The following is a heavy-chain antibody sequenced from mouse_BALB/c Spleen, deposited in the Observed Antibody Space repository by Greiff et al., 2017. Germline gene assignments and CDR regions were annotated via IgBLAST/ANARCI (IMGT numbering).Heavy chain of an antibody. J-gene: IGHJ2*01. Sequence: EVKLQESGGGLVQPGGSLRLSCATSGFTFTDYYMSWVRQPPGKALEWLGFIRNKANGYTTEYSASVKGRFTISRDNSQSILYLQMNTLRAEDSATYYCARAAYYGNYNYWGQGTTLTVSS. CDR2: IRNKANGYTT. V-gene: IGHV7-3*02. D-gene: IGHD2-10*01. CDR3: ARAAYYGNYNY. CDR1: GFTFTDYY.